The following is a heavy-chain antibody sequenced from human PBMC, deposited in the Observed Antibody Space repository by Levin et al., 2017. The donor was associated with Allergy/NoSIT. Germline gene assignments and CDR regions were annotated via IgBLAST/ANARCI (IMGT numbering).Heavy chain of an antibody. D-gene: IGHD3-10*01. Sequence: SQTLSLTCTVSGGSISSSSYYWGWIRQPPGKGLEWIGSIYYSGSTYYNPSLKSRVTISVDTSKNQFSLKLSSVTAADTAVYYCARHLPMVQGVIITWPYWYFDRWGRGTLVTISS. CDR1: GGSISSSSYY. J-gene: IGHJ2*01. V-gene: IGHV4-39*01. CDR2: IYYSGST. CDR3: ARHLPMVQGVIITWPYWYFDR.